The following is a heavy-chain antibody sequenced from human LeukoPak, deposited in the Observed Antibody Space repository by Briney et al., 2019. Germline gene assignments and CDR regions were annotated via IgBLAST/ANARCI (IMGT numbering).Heavy chain of an antibody. D-gene: IGHD3-22*01. CDR1: GFTFSDYY. Sequence: GGSLRLSCAASGFTFSDYYMSWIRQAPGKGLEWVSYISSSGSTIYYADSVKGRFTISRDSAKNSLYLQMNSLRAEDTAVYYCARDSPPPYDSSGYHDYWGQGTLVTVSS. CDR3: ARDSPPPYDSSGYHDY. V-gene: IGHV3-11*04. CDR2: ISSSGSTI. J-gene: IGHJ4*02.